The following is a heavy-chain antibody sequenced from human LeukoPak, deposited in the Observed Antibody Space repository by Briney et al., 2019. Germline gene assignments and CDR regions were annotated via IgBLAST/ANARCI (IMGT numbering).Heavy chain of an antibody. Sequence: SETLSLTCTVSGASISSYYWSWVRQPPGKGLECIGYISYSGSTNFNPSLKSRVTMVVDTSENQFSLRLSSVTAADPAVYYCASLPPRYYDFWSGYYPPAYWGQGTLVTVSS. D-gene: IGHD3-3*01. J-gene: IGHJ4*02. V-gene: IGHV4-59*12. CDR3: ASLPPRYYDFWSGYYPPAY. CDR2: ISYSGST. CDR1: GASISSYY.